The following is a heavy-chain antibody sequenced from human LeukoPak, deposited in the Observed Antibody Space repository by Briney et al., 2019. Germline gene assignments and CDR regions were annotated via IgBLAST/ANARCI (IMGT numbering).Heavy chain of an antibody. CDR1: GGSISSYY. J-gene: IGHJ3*02. Sequence: SETPSLTCSVSGGSISSYYWSWIRQPPGRGLEWIGYLYNGGSSNYNPSLKSRVSISVDTSKNQFSLNVRSVTAADTAVYYCARHHSGPGSGFDAFDIWGQGAMVTVSS. D-gene: IGHD5-12*01. CDR2: LYNGGSS. V-gene: IGHV4-59*08. CDR3: ARHHSGPGSGFDAFDI.